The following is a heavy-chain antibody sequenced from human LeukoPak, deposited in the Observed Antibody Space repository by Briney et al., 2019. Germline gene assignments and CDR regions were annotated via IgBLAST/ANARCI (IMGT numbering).Heavy chain of an antibody. J-gene: IGHJ5*01. CDR2: IYDRGPA. Sequence: SQTLSLTCTVSGYAITSGGFSWNWIRQPPGKGLEWIGCIYDRGPAYYNPSLKSRFTISVDRPKNQFFLNVTSLTAADTAVYYCARSRQASGLFNSWGQGTLVTVSS. D-gene: IGHD3-10*01. CDR3: ARSRQASGLFNS. V-gene: IGHV4-30-2*01. CDR1: GYAITSGGFS.